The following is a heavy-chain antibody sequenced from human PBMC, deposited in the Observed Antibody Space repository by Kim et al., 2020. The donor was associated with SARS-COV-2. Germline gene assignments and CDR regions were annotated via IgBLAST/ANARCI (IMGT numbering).Heavy chain of an antibody. CDR1: GFTFSSYC. CDR2: IWNDGSNK. Sequence: GGSLRLSCAASGFTFSSYCMRWVRQAPGKGLEWVAFIWNDGSNKYYADSVKGRITISRDNSKNTLYLQMNSLRAEDTAVYYCARGNEVGNTPPAFDIWGQETMLTVSS. D-gene: IGHD1-1*01. CDR3: ARGNEVGNTPPAFDI. V-gene: IGHV3-33*01. J-gene: IGHJ3*02.